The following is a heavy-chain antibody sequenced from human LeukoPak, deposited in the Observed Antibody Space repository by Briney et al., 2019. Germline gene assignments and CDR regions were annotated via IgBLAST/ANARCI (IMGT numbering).Heavy chain of an antibody. D-gene: IGHD3-16*01. CDR3: ARDPFGGDIQRDY. Sequence: SETLSLTCTVSGYSISSGYYWGWIRQPPGKGLEWIGSIYHSGSTYYNPSLKSRVTISVDTSKNQFSLKLSSVTAADTAVYYCARDPFGGDIQRDYWGQGTLVTVSS. CDR1: GYSISSGYY. CDR2: IYHSGST. J-gene: IGHJ4*02. V-gene: IGHV4-38-2*02.